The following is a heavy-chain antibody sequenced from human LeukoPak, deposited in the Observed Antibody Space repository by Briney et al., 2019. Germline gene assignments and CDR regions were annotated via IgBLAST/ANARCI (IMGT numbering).Heavy chain of an antibody. J-gene: IGHJ5*02. CDR2: IDPSDSYT. Sequence: GESLKISCKGSGYSFTSYWISWVRQMPGKGLEWMGRIDPSDSYTNYSPSFQGHVTISADKSISTAYLQWSSLKASDTAMYYCASSGYGSGGSCYSFDPWGQGTLVTVSS. V-gene: IGHV5-10-1*01. D-gene: IGHD2-15*01. CDR3: ASSGYGSGGSCYSFDP. CDR1: GYSFTSYW.